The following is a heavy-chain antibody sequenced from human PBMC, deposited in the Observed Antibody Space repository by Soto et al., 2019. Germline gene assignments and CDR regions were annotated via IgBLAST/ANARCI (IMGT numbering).Heavy chain of an antibody. CDR3: AKDLEMATILSAFDI. D-gene: IGHD5-12*01. CDR2: ISGSGGST. V-gene: IGHV3-23*01. Sequence: GGSLRLSCAASGFTFSSYAMNWVRQAPGKGREWVSAISGSGGSTYYADSVKGRFTISRDNSKNTLYLQMNSLRAEDTAVYYCAKDLEMATILSAFDIWGQGTMVTVSS. J-gene: IGHJ3*02. CDR1: GFTFSSYA.